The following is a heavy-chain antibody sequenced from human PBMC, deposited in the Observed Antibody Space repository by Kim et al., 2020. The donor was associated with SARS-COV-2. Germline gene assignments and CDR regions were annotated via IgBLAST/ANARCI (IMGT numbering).Heavy chain of an antibody. J-gene: IGHJ4*02. CDR2: T. CDR3: ARGGYSYETDY. Sequence: TSYAQKFQGRVTMTRDTSTSTVYMELSSLRSEDTAVYYCARGGYSYETDYWGQGTLVTVSS. D-gene: IGHD5-18*01. V-gene: IGHV1-46*01.